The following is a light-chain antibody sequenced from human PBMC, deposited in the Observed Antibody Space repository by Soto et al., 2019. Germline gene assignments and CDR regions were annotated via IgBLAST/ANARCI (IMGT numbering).Light chain of an antibody. CDR2: DVS. J-gene: IGLJ2*01. CDR3: SSYTSSRTVV. Sequence: QSALTQPASVSGSPGQSITISCPGTSSDVGGYNYVSWYQQHPGKAPKLMIYDVSNRPSGVSNRFSGSKSGNTASLTISGLQAEDEGDYYCSSYTSSRTVVFGGGTKVTVL. V-gene: IGLV2-14*01. CDR1: SSDVGGYNY.